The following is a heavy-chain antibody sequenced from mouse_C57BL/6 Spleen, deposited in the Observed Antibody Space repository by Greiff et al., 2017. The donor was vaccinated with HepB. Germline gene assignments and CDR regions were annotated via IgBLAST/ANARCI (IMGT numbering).Heavy chain of an antibody. D-gene: IGHD1-1*01. J-gene: IGHJ4*01. V-gene: IGHV3-6*01. CDR2: ISYDGSN. CDR3: ARDGDYYGSSYLYYAMDY. Sequence: EVKLQESGPGLVKPSQSLSLTCSVTGYSITSGYYWNWIRQFPGNKLEWMGYISYDGSNNYNPSLKNRISITRDTSKNQFFLKLNSVTTEDTATYYCARDGDYYGSSYLYYAMDYWGQGTSVTVSS. CDR1: GYSITSGYY.